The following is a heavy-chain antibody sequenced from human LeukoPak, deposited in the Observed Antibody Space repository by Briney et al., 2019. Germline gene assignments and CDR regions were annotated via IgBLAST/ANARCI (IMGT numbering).Heavy chain of an antibody. CDR3: AKDRRAGSYDY. D-gene: IGHD3-10*01. CDR2: ISGGST. Sequence: GGPLRPSCAASGFTVSSNEMSWVRQAPGKGLEWVSSISGGSTYYADSVKGRFTISRDNSKNTLYLQMNSLRAEDTAVYYCAKDRRAGSYDYWGQGTLVTVSS. V-gene: IGHV3-38-3*01. J-gene: IGHJ4*02. CDR1: GFTVSSNE.